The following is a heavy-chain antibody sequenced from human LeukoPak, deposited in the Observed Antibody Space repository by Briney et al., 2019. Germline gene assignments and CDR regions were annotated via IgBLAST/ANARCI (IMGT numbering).Heavy chain of an antibody. CDR3: TTDAGMRPSDY. D-gene: IGHD3-10*01. CDR1: GFTFSRYG. J-gene: IGHJ4*02. V-gene: IGHV3-33*01. CDR2: IWSDGSNE. Sequence: PGGSLRLSCAAPGFTFSRYGMHWVRQAPGKGLEWVAVIWSDGSNEGYADSVKGRFTISRDNSKNTLYLQMNSLRAEDTAMYYCTTDAGMRPSDYWGQGALVTVSS.